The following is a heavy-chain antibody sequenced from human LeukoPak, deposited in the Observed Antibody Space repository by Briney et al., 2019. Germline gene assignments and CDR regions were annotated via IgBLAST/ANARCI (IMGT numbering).Heavy chain of an antibody. D-gene: IGHD1-14*01. Sequence: ASVKGSCKASGYTFSDYYMHWVGQAPGQGLEWMGWINPNSGGTKCAQNFQGRVTVTMDTSISTAYMELNRLISDDTAVYYCARVRDLTGLLYWGQGTLVTASS. J-gene: IGHJ4*02. CDR1: GYTFSDYY. V-gene: IGHV1-2*02. CDR2: INPNSGGT. CDR3: ARVRDLTGLLY.